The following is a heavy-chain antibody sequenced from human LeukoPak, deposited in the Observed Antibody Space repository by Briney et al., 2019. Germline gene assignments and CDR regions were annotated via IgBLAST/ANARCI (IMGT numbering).Heavy chain of an antibody. CDR2: IIGNSVST. D-gene: IGHD5-24*01. CDR3: AKGRREGYNSPFFETRGTGGRWF. V-gene: IGHV3-23*01. CDR1: GFTLRNSA. Sequence: GGSLSLSCTASGFTLRNSAKSWVRQAPGKGLEWVSNIIGNSVSTYYADFVKGRSTISRDNSNNTLFLQINSLSADDTAIYFCAKGRREGYNSPFFETRGTGGRWF. J-gene: IGHJ5*01.